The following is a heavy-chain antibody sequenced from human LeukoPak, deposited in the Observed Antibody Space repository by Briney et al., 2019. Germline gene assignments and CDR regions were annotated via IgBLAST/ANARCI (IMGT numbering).Heavy chain of an antibody. D-gene: IGHD2-15*01. J-gene: IGHJ4*02. V-gene: IGHV3-30*02. CDR3: ARRYCSGGSCYSIDY. Sequence: GGSMRLSCAASGFTFSSYGMHWVRQAPGKGLEWVAFIRYDGSNKYYDSVKGRFTISRDNSKNTLYLQMNSLRAEDTAVYYCARRYCSGGSCYSIDYWGQGTLVTVSS. CDR1: GFTFSSYG. CDR2: IRYDGSNK.